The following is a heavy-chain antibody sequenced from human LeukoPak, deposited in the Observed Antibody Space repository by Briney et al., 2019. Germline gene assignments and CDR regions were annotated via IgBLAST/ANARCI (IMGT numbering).Heavy chain of an antibody. CDR2: IYHSGST. CDR3: ARAREWELLPHDAFDI. D-gene: IGHD1-26*01. Sequence: SETLSLTCAVSGGSISSSNWWSWVRQPPGKGLEWIGEIYHSGSTNYNPSLKSRVTISVDKSKNQFSLKLSSVTAADTAVYYCARAREWELLPHDAFDIWGQGTMVTVSS. J-gene: IGHJ3*02. V-gene: IGHV4-4*02. CDR1: GGSISSSNW.